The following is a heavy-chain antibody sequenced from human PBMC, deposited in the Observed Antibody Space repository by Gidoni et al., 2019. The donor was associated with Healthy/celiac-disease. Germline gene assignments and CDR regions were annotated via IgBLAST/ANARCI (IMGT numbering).Heavy chain of an antibody. Sequence: QVQLVESGGGVVQPGRSLRLSCAASGFTFSSYVMHWVRQAPGKGLEWVAVISYDGSNKYYADSVKGRFTISRDNSKNTLYLQMNSLRAEDTAVYYCAKAPLNYYDSSGANWYFDLWGRGTLVTVSS. J-gene: IGHJ2*01. CDR2: ISYDGSNK. CDR3: AKAPLNYYDSSGANWYFDL. D-gene: IGHD3-22*01. V-gene: IGHV3-30*18. CDR1: GFTFSSYV.